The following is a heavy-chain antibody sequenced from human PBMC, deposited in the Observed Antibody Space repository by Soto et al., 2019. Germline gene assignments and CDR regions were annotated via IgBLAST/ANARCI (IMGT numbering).Heavy chain of an antibody. CDR3: AKDQSITIFGVVKGYYYYGMDV. D-gene: IGHD3-3*01. CDR2: IYYSGST. CDR1: GGSISSSSYY. V-gene: IGHV4-39*01. Sequence: SETLSLTCTVSGGSISSSSYYWGWIRQPPGKGLEWIGSIYYSGSTYYNPSLKSRVTISVDTSKNQFSLKLSSVTAADTAVYYCAKDQSITIFGVVKGYYYYGMDVWGQGTTVTVSS. J-gene: IGHJ6*02.